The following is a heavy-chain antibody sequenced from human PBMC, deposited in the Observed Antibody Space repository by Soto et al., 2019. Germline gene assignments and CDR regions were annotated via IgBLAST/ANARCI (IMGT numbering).Heavy chain of an antibody. V-gene: IGHV1-69*05. D-gene: IGHD1-1*01. CDR1: GGTFSSYA. Sequence: SVKVSCKASGGTFSSYAISWVRQAPGQGLEWMGGINPIFGTTNYAQKFQGRVTITTNASTSTAYMELSSLRSEGTAVYYCARLRDWLGRQNWGQGTLVTVSS. CDR2: INPIFGTT. J-gene: IGHJ4*02. CDR3: ARLRDWLGRQN.